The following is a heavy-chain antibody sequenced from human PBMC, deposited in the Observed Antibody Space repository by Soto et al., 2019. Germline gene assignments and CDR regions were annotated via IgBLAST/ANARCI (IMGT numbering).Heavy chain of an antibody. CDR2: IYYSGST. V-gene: IGHV4-59*01. CDR1: GGSISSYY. CDR3: AIVNSRAEGYYDLWCGYYKWFDP. J-gene: IGHJ5*02. Sequence: SETLSLTCTGSGGSISSYYCSWIRQPPWKGLESIGYIYYSGSTNYNPSLKSRVTISVDTSKNQFSLKLSSVTAADTAVYYCAIVNSRAEGYYDLWCGYYKWFDPWGQGTLVTVCS. D-gene: IGHD3-3*01.